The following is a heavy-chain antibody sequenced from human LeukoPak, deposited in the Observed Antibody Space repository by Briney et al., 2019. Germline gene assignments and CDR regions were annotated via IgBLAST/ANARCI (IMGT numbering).Heavy chain of an antibody. Sequence: ASVKVSCKASGYTFTGYYMHWVRQAPGQGLEWMGWINPNSGGTNYAQKFQGRVSMTRDTSISTAYMELSRLRSDDTAVYYCATTLQQLVGAYYFDYWGQGTLVTVSS. D-gene: IGHD6-13*01. V-gene: IGHV1-2*02. CDR3: ATTLQQLVGAYYFDY. CDR2: INPNSGGT. J-gene: IGHJ4*02. CDR1: GYTFTGYY.